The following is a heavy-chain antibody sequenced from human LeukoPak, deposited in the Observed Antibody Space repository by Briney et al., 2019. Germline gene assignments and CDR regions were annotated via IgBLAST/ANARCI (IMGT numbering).Heavy chain of an antibody. CDR1: GGSISSYY. V-gene: IGHV4-59*01. Sequence: SETLSLTCNVSGGSISSYYWSWIRQPPGKGLEWIGYIYYNGRTDYNPSLRSRVTISLHTSMTQFSLKLNSMTTADTAVYYCARDRWELLDSWGQGLLVTVSS. D-gene: IGHD1-26*01. CDR2: IYYNGRT. J-gene: IGHJ4*02. CDR3: ARDRWELLDS.